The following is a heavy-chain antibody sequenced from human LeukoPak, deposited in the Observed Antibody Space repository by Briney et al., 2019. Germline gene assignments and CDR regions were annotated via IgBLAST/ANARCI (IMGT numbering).Heavy chain of an antibody. Sequence: SETLSLTCTVSGGVSGGSISSYYWSWIRQPAGKGLEWIGRIYTSGSTNYNPSLKSRVTMSVDTSKNQFSLKLSSVTAADTAVYYCARRTYYDFWSGLPIYYFDYWGQGTLVTVSS. J-gene: IGHJ4*02. V-gene: IGHV4-4*07. CDR1: GGSISSYY. D-gene: IGHD3-3*01. CDR2: IYTSGST. CDR3: ARRTYYDFWSGLPIYYFDY.